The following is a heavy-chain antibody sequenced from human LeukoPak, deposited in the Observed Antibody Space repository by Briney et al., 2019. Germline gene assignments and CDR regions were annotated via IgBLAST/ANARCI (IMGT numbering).Heavy chain of an antibody. D-gene: IGHD6-19*01. J-gene: IGHJ4*02. Sequence: PSETLSLTCAVYGGSFSGYYWSWIRQPPGKGLEWIGEINHSGSTNYNPSLKSRVTISVDTYKNQFSLKLSSVTAADTAVYCCARVSGWNPLEAAHLDYWGQGTLVTVSS. V-gene: IGHV4-34*01. CDR3: ARVSGWNPLEAAHLDY. CDR1: GGSFSGYY. CDR2: INHSGST.